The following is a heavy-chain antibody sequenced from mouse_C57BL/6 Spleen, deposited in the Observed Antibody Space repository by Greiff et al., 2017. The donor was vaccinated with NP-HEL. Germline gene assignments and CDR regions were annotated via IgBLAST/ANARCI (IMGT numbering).Heavy chain of an antibody. CDR1: GYAFSSSW. CDR2: IYPGDGDT. V-gene: IGHV1-82*01. Sequence: QVQLQQSGPELVKPGASVKISCKASGYAFSSSWMNWVKQRPGKGLEWIGRIYPGDGDTNYNGKFKGKATLTADKSSSTAYMQLSSLTSEDSAVYVCARLGTTAYFDYWGQGTTLTVSS. D-gene: IGHD1-2*01. J-gene: IGHJ2*01. CDR3: ARLGTTAYFDY.